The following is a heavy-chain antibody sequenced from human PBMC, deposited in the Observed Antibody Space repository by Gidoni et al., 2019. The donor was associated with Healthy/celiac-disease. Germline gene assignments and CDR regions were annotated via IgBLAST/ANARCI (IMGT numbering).Heavy chain of an antibody. CDR1: GYTFTSYY. D-gene: IGHD6-13*01. CDR2: INPSGGST. CDR3: ARVQSSSWYRKGYFDY. J-gene: IGHJ4*02. V-gene: IGHV1-46*01. Sequence: QVQLVQSGAEVKKPGASVKVSCKASGYTFTSYYMHWVRQAPGQGLEWMGIINPSGGSTSYAQKFQGRVTMTRDTSTSTVYMELSSLRSEDTAVYYCARVQSSSWYRKGYFDYWGQGTLVTVSS.